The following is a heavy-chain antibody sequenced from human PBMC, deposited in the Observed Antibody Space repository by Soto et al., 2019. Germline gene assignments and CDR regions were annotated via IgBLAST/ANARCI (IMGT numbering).Heavy chain of an antibody. D-gene: IGHD4-17*01. J-gene: IGHJ4*02. CDR1: GGTFSSYA. Sequence: QVQLVQSGAEVKKPGSSVKVSCKASGGTFSSYAISWVRQAPGQGLEWMGGIIPIFGTANYAQKFQGRVTITADESTSTDYMELSSLRSEDTAVYYCARGTTVVTLVELAFDYWGQGTLVTVSS. CDR3: ARGTTVVTLVELAFDY. CDR2: IIPIFGTA. V-gene: IGHV1-69*01.